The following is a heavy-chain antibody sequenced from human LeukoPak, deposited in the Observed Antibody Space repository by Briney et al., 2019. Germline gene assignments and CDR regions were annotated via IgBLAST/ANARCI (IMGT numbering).Heavy chain of an antibody. CDR1: GGSFSGYC. CDR3: ARVRRSSQLGINWFDP. D-gene: IGHD7-27*01. CDR2: INHSGST. J-gene: IGHJ5*02. Sequence: SETLSLTCAVYGGSFSGYCWGWIRQPPGKGLEWIGEINHSGSTNYNPSLKSRVTISVDTSKNQFSLKLSSVTAADTAVYYCARVRRSSQLGINWFDPWGQGTLVTVSS. V-gene: IGHV4-34*01.